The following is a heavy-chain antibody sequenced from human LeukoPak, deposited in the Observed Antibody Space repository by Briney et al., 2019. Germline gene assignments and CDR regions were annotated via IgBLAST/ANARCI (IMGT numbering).Heavy chain of an antibody. Sequence: GGSLRLSCAASGFTVSSNYMSWVRQAPGKGLEWVSVIYSGGSTYYADSVKGRFTISRDNSKNALYLQMNSLRAEDTAVYYCARTLDGSYYVLDYWGQGTLVTVSS. V-gene: IGHV3-53*01. CDR2: IYSGGST. J-gene: IGHJ4*02. CDR3: ARTLDGSYYVLDY. CDR1: GFTVSSNY. D-gene: IGHD1-26*01.